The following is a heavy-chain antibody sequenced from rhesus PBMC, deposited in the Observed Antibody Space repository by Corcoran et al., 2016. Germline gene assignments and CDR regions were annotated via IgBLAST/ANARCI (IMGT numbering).Heavy chain of an antibody. D-gene: IGHD3-16*01. CDR3: ARHDAYYYSGIRGFDY. J-gene: IGHJ4*01. CDR1: GYSISSGVY. V-gene: IGHV4-99*01. CDR2: ISGSSGST. Sequence: QVHLQQSGPGLVTPAETLSLTCAFSGYSISSGVYFGCRRQPTGKGLEYIGYISGSSGSTYYNPSLKSRVTISKDMSKNQFSLKLSSVTAADTAVYYCARHDAYYYSGIRGFDYWGQGVLVTVSS.